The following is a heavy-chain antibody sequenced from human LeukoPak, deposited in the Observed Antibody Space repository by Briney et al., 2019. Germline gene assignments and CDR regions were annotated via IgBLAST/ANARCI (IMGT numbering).Heavy chain of an antibody. D-gene: IGHD2-15*01. CDR2: ISGSGGST. CDR3: AKGSCSGGSCYPRSRQDNWFDP. CDR1: GFTFSSYA. V-gene: IGHV3-23*01. J-gene: IGHJ5*02. Sequence: GGSLRLSCAASGFTFSSYAMSWVRQAPGKGLEWVSAISGSGGSTYYADSVKGRFTISRDNSKNTLYLQMNSLRAEDTAVYYCAKGSCSGGSCYPRSRQDNWFDPWGQGTLVTVSS.